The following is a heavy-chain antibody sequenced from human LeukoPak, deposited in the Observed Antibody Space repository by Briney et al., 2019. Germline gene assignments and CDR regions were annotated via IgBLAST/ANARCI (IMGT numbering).Heavy chain of an antibody. CDR1: KFTFNNYA. V-gene: IGHV3-21*01. D-gene: IGHD1-26*01. Sequence: PGGSLRLSCLASKFTFNNYAMTWVRQAPGKGLEWVSSISGSGDNIDYADSVKGRFTISRDNAKNSLYLQMNSLRAEDTAMYYCARDKIVGATKFDSWGQGTLVTVSS. CDR3: ARDKIVGATKFDS. CDR2: ISGSGDNI. J-gene: IGHJ4*02.